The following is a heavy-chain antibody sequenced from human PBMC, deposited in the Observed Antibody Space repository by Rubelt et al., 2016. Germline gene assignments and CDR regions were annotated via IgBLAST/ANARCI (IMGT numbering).Heavy chain of an antibody. V-gene: IGHV1-2*02. J-gene: IGHJ3*02. D-gene: IGHD5-18*01. CDR2: ITPNSGGT. CDR3: ARVTPNIDPAMVFGFDM. Sequence: QVQLVQSGAEVKKPGASVKVSCKTSGYTFTAYYMHWVRQAPGQGLEWRGWITPNSGGTNYAQKFRGRVTMTMDTSISTAYMELRRLSSDYTAIYYCARVTPNIDPAMVFGFDMWGQGTMVTVSS. CDR1: GYTFTAYY.